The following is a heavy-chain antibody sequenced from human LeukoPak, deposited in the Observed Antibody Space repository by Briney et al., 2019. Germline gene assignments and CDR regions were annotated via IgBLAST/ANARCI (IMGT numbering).Heavy chain of an antibody. CDR1: GFTFSSYA. CDR3: AKDLGDYGSGSYYNYYYYYMDV. V-gene: IGHV3-23*01. Sequence: GGSLRLSCAASGFTFSSYAMSWVRQAPGKGLEWVSAISGSGGSTYYAESVKGRVTISRDNSKNTLYLQMNSLRAEDKGVYYCAKDLGDYGSGSYYNYYYYYMDVWGKGTTVTVSS. J-gene: IGHJ6*03. D-gene: IGHD3-10*01. CDR2: ISGSGGST.